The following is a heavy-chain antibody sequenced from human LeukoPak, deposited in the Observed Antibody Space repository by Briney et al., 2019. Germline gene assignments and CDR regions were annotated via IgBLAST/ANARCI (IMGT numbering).Heavy chain of an antibody. CDR3: ARGRWLRSSFDY. D-gene: IGHD5-12*01. V-gene: IGHV4-34*01. Sequence: PPETLSLTCAVYGGSFSGYYWSWIRQPPGKGLEWIGEINHSGSTNYNPSLKSRVTISVDTSKNQLSLKLSSVTAADTAVCYCARGRWLRSSFDYWGQGTLVTVSS. CDR2: INHSGST. J-gene: IGHJ4*02. CDR1: GGSFSGYY.